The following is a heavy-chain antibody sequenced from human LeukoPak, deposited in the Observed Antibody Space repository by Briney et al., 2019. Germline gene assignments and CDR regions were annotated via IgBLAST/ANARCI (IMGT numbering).Heavy chain of an antibody. Sequence: GGSLRLSCAASGFTFRSFSFNWVRQAPGKGLEWVSYISVSGNTIYYADSVKGRFTISRDNAKNSLYLQMNSLRDEDTAVYYCARYGSGSYDYWGQGTLVTVSS. V-gene: IGHV3-48*02. CDR2: ISVSGNTI. CDR3: ARYGSGSYDY. D-gene: IGHD3-10*01. J-gene: IGHJ4*02. CDR1: GFTFRSFS.